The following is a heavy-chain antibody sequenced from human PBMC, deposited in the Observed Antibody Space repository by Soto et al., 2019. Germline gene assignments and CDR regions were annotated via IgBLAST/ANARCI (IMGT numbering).Heavy chain of an antibody. Sequence: GGSLRLSCAASGFTFSSYSMNWVRQAPGKGLEWVSSISSSSSYIYYADSVKGRFTISRDNAKNSLYLQMNSLRAEDTAVYYCARDYKVADSNSYYYYGMDVWGQGTTVTLSS. V-gene: IGHV3-21*01. D-gene: IGHD4-4*01. CDR1: GFTFSSYS. CDR2: ISSSSSYI. CDR3: ARDYKVADSNSYYYYGMDV. J-gene: IGHJ6*02.